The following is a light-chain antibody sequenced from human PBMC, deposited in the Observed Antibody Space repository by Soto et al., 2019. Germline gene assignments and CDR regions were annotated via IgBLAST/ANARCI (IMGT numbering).Light chain of an antibody. CDR3: GTWDSSLSAAV. CDR2: ENN. V-gene: IGLV1-51*02. CDR1: SSNIGNNY. J-gene: IGLJ1*01. Sequence: QSVLTQPPSVSAAPGQKVTISCSGSSSNIGNNYVSWYQQLPGTAPKLLIYENNKRPSGIPDRFSGSKSGTSATLGITGLQTGDEADYYCGTWDSSLSAAVFGTG.